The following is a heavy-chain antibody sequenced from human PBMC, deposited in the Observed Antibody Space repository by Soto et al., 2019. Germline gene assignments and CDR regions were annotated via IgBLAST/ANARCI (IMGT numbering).Heavy chain of an antibody. V-gene: IGHV4-39*06. Sequence: PSETLSLTCTVSGGSIYRSGYYWGWIRQPPGRGLEWIGNIDYNGATYHNPSLETRVRLSIDTSKNQFTLNLTSVTAADTALYYCAREKVGTTFFDNWGQGIQVTVSS. D-gene: IGHD1-1*01. CDR2: IDYNGAT. CDR3: AREKVGTTFFDN. CDR1: GGSIYRSGYY. J-gene: IGHJ4*02.